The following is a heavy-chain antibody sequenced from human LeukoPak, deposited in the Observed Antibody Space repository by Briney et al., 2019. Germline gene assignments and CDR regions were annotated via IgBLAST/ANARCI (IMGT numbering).Heavy chain of an antibody. Sequence: SETLSLTCTVSGGSISSYYWSWIRQPPGKGLEWIGYIYYSGSTNYNPSLKSRVTISVDTSKNQFSLKLSSVTAADTAVYYCAGMATITDAFDIWGQGTMVTVSS. CDR2: IYYSGST. J-gene: IGHJ3*02. CDR1: GGSISSYY. V-gene: IGHV4-59*08. CDR3: AGMATITDAFDI. D-gene: IGHD5-24*01.